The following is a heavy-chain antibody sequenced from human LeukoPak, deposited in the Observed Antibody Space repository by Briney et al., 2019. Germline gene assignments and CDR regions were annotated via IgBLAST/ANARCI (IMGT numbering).Heavy chain of an antibody. V-gene: IGHV4-59*11. J-gene: IGHJ3*02. CDR2: IYYTGTT. CDR3: ARLLNNDNAGDPDTFDM. Sequence: SETLSLTCTVSGGSISSHYWSWIRQSPERGLEWIGFIYYTGTTRYNPSLRGRVTMSVDPSRNHFSLKLTSMTAADTALYYCARLLNNDNAGDPDTFDMWGQGTMVTVSS. CDR1: GGSISSHY. D-gene: IGHD2-21*02.